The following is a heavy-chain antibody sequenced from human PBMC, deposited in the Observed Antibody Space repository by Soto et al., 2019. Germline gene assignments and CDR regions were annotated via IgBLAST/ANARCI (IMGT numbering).Heavy chain of an antibody. CDR1: GFTFSSYA. V-gene: IGHV3-23*01. CDR3: AKGVRSSCTYSQNDY. J-gene: IGHJ4*02. Sequence: EVQLLESGGGLVQPGGSLRLSCAASGFTFSSYAMTWVRQAPGKGLEWVSAISGSGGGTYYTDSVKGRFTISRDNSKSTLYLQMNSLRAEDTAVYYCAKGVRSSCTYSQNDYWGQGTLVTVSS. CDR2: ISGSGGGT. D-gene: IGHD2-2*01.